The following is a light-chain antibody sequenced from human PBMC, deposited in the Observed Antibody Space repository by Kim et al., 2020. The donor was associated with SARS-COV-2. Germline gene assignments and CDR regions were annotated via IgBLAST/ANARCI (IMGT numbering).Light chain of an antibody. CDR1: GGNIDDNC. J-gene: IGLJ2*01. V-gene: IGLV6-57*03. Sequence: GKTVTTSYTPSGGNIDDNCVQWYQQRPGGVPTTVIYEDNQRPSGVSDRFSGSIDNSSNSASLTISGLRTEDEADYYWQSYNRDNVIFGGGTQLTVL. CDR3: QSYNRDNVI. CDR2: EDN.